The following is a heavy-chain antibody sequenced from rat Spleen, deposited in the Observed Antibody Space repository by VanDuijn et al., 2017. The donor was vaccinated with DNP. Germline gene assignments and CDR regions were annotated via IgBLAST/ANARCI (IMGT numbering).Heavy chain of an antibody. J-gene: IGHJ4*01. CDR2: MSSGGNT. D-gene: IGHD1-4*01. Sequence: QVQLKESGPGLVQPSQTLSLTCTVSGFSLTSYTVSWIRQPPGKGLEWIAAMSSGGNTYYNSALKSRLSISRDTSKSQVFLKMNSLQTEDTAMYFCALAGRGALDAWGQGTSVTVSS. V-gene: IGHV2-6*01. CDR1: GFSLTSYT. CDR3: ALAGRGALDA.